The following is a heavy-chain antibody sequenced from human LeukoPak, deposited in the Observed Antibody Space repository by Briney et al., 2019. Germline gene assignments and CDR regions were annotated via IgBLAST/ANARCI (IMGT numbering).Heavy chain of an antibody. Sequence: SETLSLTCAVYGGSFSGYYWSWIRQPPGKGLEWIGEINHSGSTNYNPSLKSRVTISVDTFKNQFSLRLSSVTAADTAVYYCARRRVYYYGSGSYSMDYWGQRTLVTVSS. CDR2: INHSGST. D-gene: IGHD3-10*01. CDR3: ARRRVYYYGSGSYSMDY. J-gene: IGHJ4*02. CDR1: GGSFSGYY. V-gene: IGHV4-34*01.